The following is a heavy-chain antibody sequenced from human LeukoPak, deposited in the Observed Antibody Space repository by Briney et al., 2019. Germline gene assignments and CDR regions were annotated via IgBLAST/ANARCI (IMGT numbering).Heavy chain of an antibody. CDR2: INTGNGNT. D-gene: IGHD1-26*01. V-gene: IGHV1-3*04. J-gene: IGHJ4*02. Sequence: ASVKVSCKASGYTFTTYAIHWVRQAPGQRLEWMGWINTGNGNTKYSQKFQDRVTITRDTSASTAYMELSSLRSEVTALYYCAKDEGGRGGSYFYYWGLGTRVTVSS. CDR1: GYTFTTYA. CDR3: AKDEGGRGGSYFYY.